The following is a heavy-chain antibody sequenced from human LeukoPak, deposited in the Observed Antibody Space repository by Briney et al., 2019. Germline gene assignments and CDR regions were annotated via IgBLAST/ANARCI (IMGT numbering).Heavy chain of an antibody. CDR1: GFTFSSYA. Sequence: PGGSLRLSCAASGFTFSSYAMSWVRQAPGKGLEWVSAISGSGGSTYYADSVKGRFTISRDNSKNTLYLQMNSLRAEDTAAYYCAKVRVERWLQFAFDIWGQGTMVTVSS. D-gene: IGHD5-24*01. V-gene: IGHV3-23*01. CDR2: ISGSGGST. CDR3: AKVRVERWLQFAFDI. J-gene: IGHJ3*02.